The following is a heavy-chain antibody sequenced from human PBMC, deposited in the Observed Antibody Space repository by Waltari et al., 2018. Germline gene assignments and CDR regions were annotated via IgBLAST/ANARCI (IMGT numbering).Heavy chain of an antibody. CDR1: GGSMSNNY. CDR3: ARAQERRDALDF. V-gene: IGHV4-4*07. D-gene: IGHD1-1*01. J-gene: IGHJ3*01. CDR2: VFTRGRT. Sequence: QVQLQESGPGLVKPSETLSLTCTVSGGSMSNNYWNWIRQPAGKGLEYIGRVFTRGRTNYNPSLNSRVTMSIDTSKGQFSLELTSVTAADTAIYYCARAQERRDALDFWGKGTMVTVSS.